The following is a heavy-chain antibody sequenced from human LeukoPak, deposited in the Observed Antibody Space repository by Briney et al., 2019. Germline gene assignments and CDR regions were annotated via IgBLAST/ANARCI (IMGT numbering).Heavy chain of an antibody. V-gene: IGHV4-39*02. CDR2: IYYSGST. Sequence: SETLSLTCTVSGGSISSSSYYWGWIRQPPGKGLECIGSIYYSGSTYYNPSLKSRVTISVDTSKNQFSLKLSSVTAADTAVYYCARDVAAQTYYYYYGMDVWGQGTTVTVSS. CDR3: ARDVAAQTYYYYYGMDV. J-gene: IGHJ6*02. CDR1: GGSISSSSYY.